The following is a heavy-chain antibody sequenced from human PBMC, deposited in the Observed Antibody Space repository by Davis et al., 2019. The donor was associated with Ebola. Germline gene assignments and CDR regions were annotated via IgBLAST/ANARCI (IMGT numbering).Heavy chain of an antibody. CDR1: GYTFINYH. J-gene: IGHJ4*02. V-gene: IGHV1-46*01. CDR2: IHPSGGRT. CDR3: ARDFAEHWTFDY. D-gene: IGHD1-1*01. Sequence: ASVKVSCKASGYTFINYHMHWVRQAPGQGLEWMGIIHPSGGRTTYAQKFQGRVTMTRDTSTSTDYMELSSLRSADTAVYYCARDFAEHWTFDYWGQGTLVTVSS.